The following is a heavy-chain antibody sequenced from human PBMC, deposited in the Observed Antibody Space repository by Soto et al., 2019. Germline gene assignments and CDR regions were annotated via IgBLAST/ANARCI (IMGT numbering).Heavy chain of an antibody. CDR2: IIPILGIA. CDR1: GGTFSSYT. CDR3: ARKRLRLGELSSNPDAFDI. Sequence: SVKVSCKASGGTFSSYTISWVRQVPGQGLEWMGRIIPILGIANYAQKFQGRVTITADKSTSTAYMELSSLRSEDTAVYYCARKRLRLGELSSNPDAFDIWGQGTMVTVSS. J-gene: IGHJ3*02. D-gene: IGHD3-16*02. V-gene: IGHV1-69*02.